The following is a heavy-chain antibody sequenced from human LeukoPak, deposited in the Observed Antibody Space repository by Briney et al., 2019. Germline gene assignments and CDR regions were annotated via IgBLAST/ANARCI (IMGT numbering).Heavy chain of an antibody. J-gene: IGHJ3*02. Sequence: GGSLRLSCAASGFTFDDYGMSWVRQAPGKGLEWVSGINWNGGSTDYADSVKGRFTISRDNAKNSLYLQMNSLRAEDTAVYYCARVRAIGGREGQWGNGFDIWGQGTMVTVSS. CDR3: ARVRAIGGREGQWGNGFDI. V-gene: IGHV3-20*04. CDR1: GFTFDDYG. CDR2: INWNGGST. D-gene: IGHD6-19*01.